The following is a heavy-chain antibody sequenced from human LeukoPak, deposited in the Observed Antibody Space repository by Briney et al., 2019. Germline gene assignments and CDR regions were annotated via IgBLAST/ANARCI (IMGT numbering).Heavy chain of an antibody. D-gene: IGHD2-2*01. CDR3: ARGLGYCTSTTCLLPLNY. CDR1: GFTVSTYY. V-gene: IGHV3-53*01. J-gene: IGHJ4*01. Sequence: PGGSLRLSCAASGFTVSTYYMTWVRQAPGKGLECVSVIYSGGSTYYADSVKGRFTVSRDNSKNTLYLQMNSLRAEDTAMYYCARGLGYCTSTTCLLPLNYGGQEPWSPSPQ. CDR2: IYSGGST.